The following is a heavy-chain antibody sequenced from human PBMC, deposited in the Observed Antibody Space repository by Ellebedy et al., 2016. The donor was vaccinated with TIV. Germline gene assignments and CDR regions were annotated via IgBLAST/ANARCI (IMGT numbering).Heavy chain of an antibody. CDR3: ARPSMVRGFDS. J-gene: IGHJ4*02. CDR2: IYTGGST. CDR1: GFSISSNY. Sequence: PGGSLRLSCAASGFSISSNYMSWVRQAPGKGLEWVSVIYTGGSTYFADSVKGRFTISRHNSKNTLYLQMNSLRAEDTAVYYCARPSMVRGFDSWGQGTLVTVSS. D-gene: IGHD3-10*01. V-gene: IGHV3-53*04.